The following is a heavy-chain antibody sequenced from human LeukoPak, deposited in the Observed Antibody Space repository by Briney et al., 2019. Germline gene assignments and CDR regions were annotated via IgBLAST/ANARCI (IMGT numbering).Heavy chain of an antibody. D-gene: IGHD3-10*01. CDR3: ARRSPRVLLWFGESYNWFDP. CDR2: INHSGGT. V-gene: IGHV4-34*01. CDR1: GGSFSGYY. Sequence: SETLSLTCAVYGGSFSGYYWSWIRQPPGKGLEWIGEINHSGGTNYNPSLKSRVTISVDTSKNQFSLKLSSVTAADTGVYYCARRSPRVLLWFGESYNWFDPWGQGTLVTVSS. J-gene: IGHJ5*02.